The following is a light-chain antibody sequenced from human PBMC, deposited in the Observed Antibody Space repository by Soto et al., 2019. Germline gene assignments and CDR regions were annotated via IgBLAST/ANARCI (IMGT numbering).Light chain of an antibody. CDR2: DVS. V-gene: IGLV2-14*01. CDR3: SSYTNSSTLYYV. CDR1: SSDVGGYNY. J-gene: IGLJ1*01. Sequence: QSVLTQPASVSGSPGQSITISCTGTSSDVGGYNYVSWYQQHPGKAPKLMIYDVSNRPSGVSNRFSGSKSGNTASLTISGLQAEDEADYYCSSYTNSSTLYYVFGTGTKLTVL.